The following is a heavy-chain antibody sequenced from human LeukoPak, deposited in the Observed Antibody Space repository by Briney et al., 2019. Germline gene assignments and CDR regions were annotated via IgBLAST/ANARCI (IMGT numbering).Heavy chain of an antibody. CDR1: GFTFSSYS. Sequence: PGGSLRLSCAASGFTFSSYSMNWVRQAPGKGREWVSSISSSSSYMYYADSVKGRFTISRDNAKNSLYLKMNSLRAEDTAVYYCARHFPSYGYSSGWYRGGTGGFDYWGQGTLVTVSS. CDR3: ARHFPSYGYSSGWYRGGTGGFDY. D-gene: IGHD6-19*01. V-gene: IGHV3-21*01. J-gene: IGHJ4*02. CDR2: ISSSSSYM.